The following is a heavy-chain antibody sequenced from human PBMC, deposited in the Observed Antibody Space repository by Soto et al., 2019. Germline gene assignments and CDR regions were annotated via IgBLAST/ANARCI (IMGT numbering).Heavy chain of an antibody. CDR3: ARYTGYPYGMDV. V-gene: IGHV4-61*01. CDR1: GGSVSSESHS. Sequence: SETLSLTCTVSGGSVSSESHSWSWIQQTPGKGLEWIGRIYTRGSTNYNPSLKSRVTMSVDTSKNQFSLKLSSVTAADTAVYYCARYTGYPYGMDVWGQGTTVTVSS. D-gene: IGHD3-9*01. CDR2: IYTRGST. J-gene: IGHJ6*02.